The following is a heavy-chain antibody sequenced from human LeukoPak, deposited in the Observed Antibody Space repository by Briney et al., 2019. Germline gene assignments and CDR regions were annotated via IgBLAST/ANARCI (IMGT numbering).Heavy chain of an antibody. CDR1: GGSISSSSYY. V-gene: IGHV3-11*04. J-gene: IGHJ3*02. CDR3: ARGSSGWYFLAFDI. Sequence: LSLTCTVSGGSISSSSYYWGWIRQPPGKGLEWVSYISSSGSTIYYADSVKGRFTISRDNAKNSLYLQMNSLRAEDTAVYYCARGSSGWYFLAFDIWGQGTMVTVSS. D-gene: IGHD6-19*01. CDR2: ISSSGSTI.